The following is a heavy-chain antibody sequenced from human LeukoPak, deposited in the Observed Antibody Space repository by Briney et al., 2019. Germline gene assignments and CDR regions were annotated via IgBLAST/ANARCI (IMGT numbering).Heavy chain of an antibody. Sequence: PGGSLRLSCAASGFTFSSYAMSWVRQAPGKGLEWVSGITGSAHSTYYADSVKGRFTISRDNSKNTLYLQMSSLRAEDTTIYYCAKAFGGTYNSNYFDYWGQGTLVSVSS. CDR2: ITGSAHST. D-gene: IGHD3-16*01. J-gene: IGHJ4*02. V-gene: IGHV3-23*01. CDR3: AKAFGGTYNSNYFDY. CDR1: GFTFSSYA.